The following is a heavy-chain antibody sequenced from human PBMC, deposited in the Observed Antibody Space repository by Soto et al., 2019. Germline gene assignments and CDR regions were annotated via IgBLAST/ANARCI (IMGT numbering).Heavy chain of an antibody. Sequence: QVQLVESGGGVVQPGRSLRLSCAASGFTFSSYGMHWVRQAPGKGLEWVAIIWDDGSNQYYADSVKGRFTISRDNSKNTLFLQTNSLRAEDTAVYYCAKESNGKDGTDAFDIWGQGTMVTVSS. J-gene: IGHJ3*02. V-gene: IGHV3-33*06. CDR1: GFTFSSYG. CDR2: IWDDGSNQ. CDR3: AKESNGKDGTDAFDI. D-gene: IGHD2-2*03.